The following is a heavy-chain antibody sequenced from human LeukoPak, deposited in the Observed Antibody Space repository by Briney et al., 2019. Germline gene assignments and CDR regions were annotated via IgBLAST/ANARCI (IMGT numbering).Heavy chain of an antibody. V-gene: IGHV1-58*01. CDR1: GFTFTSSA. Sequence: GASVKVSCKASGFTFTSSAVQWVRQARGQRLEWIGWIVVGSGNTNYAQKFQERVTITRDMSTSTAYMELSSLRSEDTAVYYCARRQDIVATISDYYFDYWGQGTLVTVSS. CDR2: IVVGSGNT. J-gene: IGHJ4*02. CDR3: ARRQDIVATISDYYFDY. D-gene: IGHD5-12*01.